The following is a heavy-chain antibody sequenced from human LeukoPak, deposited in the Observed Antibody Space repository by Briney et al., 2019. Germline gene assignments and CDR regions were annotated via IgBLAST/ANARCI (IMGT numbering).Heavy chain of an antibody. D-gene: IGHD1-26*01. CDR3: ARGLGVGAQVLDL. J-gene: IGHJ2*01. CDR2: ISRSSSHI. CDR1: GFTFSNYT. V-gene: IGHV3-21*01. Sequence: GGSLRLSCAASGFTFSNYTMHWVRQAPGKGLEWVSSISRSSSHIYYADSVKGRFTISRDNAKHSLYLQMNSLRAEDTAVYYCARGLGVGAQVLDLWGRGTLVTVSS.